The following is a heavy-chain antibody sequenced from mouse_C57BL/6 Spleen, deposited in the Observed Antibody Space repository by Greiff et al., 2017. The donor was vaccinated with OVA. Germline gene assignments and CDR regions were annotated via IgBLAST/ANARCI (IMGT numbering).Heavy chain of an antibody. CDR1: GYAFSSSW. CDR3: ASQLAWFAY. Sequence: VQLVESGPELVKPGASVKISCKASGYAFSSSWMNWVKQRPGKGLEWIGRIYPGDGDTNYNGKFKGKATLTADKSSSTAYMQLSSLTSEDSAVYFCASQLAWFAYWGQGTLVTVSA. CDR2: IYPGDGDT. J-gene: IGHJ3*01. D-gene: IGHD4-1*02. V-gene: IGHV1-82*01.